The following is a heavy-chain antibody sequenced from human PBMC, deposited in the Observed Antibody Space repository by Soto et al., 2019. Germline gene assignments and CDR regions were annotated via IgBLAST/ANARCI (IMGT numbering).Heavy chain of an antibody. J-gene: IGHJ6*02. Sequence: PGGSLRLSCAASGFTFSSYWLSWVRQAPGKGLEWVANIKQDGSEKYYADSVTGRFTISRDNANSSLFLQLNSLRAEDTAVYFCARASDLSWSLPGYGLDVWGQGTTVTVSS. D-gene: IGHD6-13*01. CDR3: ARASDLSWSLPGYGLDV. CDR2: IKQDGSEK. V-gene: IGHV3-7*01. CDR1: GFTFSSYW.